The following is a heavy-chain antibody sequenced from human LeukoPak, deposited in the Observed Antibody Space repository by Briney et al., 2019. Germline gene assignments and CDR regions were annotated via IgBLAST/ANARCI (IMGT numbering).Heavy chain of an antibody. CDR1: GFTLSSYW. V-gene: IGHV3-7*01. CDR3: AKGVSGYYAPYYFDY. D-gene: IGHD3-22*01. CDR2: IKQDGSEK. Sequence: PGGSLRLSCAASGFTLSSYWMSWVRQAPGKGLEWVANIKQDGSEKYYVDSVEGRFTISRDNAKNSLYLQMNSLRAEDTAVYYCAKGVSGYYAPYYFDYWGQGTLVTVSS. J-gene: IGHJ4*02.